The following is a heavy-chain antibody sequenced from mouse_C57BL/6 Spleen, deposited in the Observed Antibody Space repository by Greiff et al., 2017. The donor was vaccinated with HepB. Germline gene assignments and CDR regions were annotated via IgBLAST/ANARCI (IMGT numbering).Heavy chain of an antibody. V-gene: IGHV5-4*01. Sequence: EVKLVESGGGLVKPGGSLKLSCAASGFTFSSYAMSWVRQTPEKRLEWVATISDGGSYTYYPDNVKGRFTISRDNAKNNLYLQMSHLKSEDTAMYYCARDGVLGAMDYWGQGTSVTVSS. CDR2: ISDGGSYT. CDR1: GFTFSSYA. J-gene: IGHJ4*01. CDR3: ARDGVLGAMDY. D-gene: IGHD4-1*01.